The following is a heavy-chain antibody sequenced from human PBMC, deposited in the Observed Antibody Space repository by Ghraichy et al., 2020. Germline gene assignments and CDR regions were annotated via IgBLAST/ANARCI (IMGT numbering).Heavy chain of an antibody. D-gene: IGHD2-8*02. J-gene: IGHJ5*02. CDR3: VRIRRELLGTLS. V-gene: IGHV3-11*06. CDR1: GFTFSSYY. CDR2: ISSGTSYT. Sequence: GESLNISCVGSGFTFSSYYMSWIRQAPGKGLEWVSYISSGTSYTDYADSVKGRFTISRDNTKNSLYLHMNNLRAEDSAVYYCVRIRRELLGTLSWGQGTLVTVSS.